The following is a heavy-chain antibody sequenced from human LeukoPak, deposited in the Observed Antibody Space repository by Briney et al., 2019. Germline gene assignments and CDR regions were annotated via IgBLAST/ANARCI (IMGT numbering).Heavy chain of an antibody. CDR1: GFTFSSYG. J-gene: IGHJ4*02. Sequence: GGSLRLSCAASGFTFSSYGMHWVRQAPGKGLEWVAVISYDGSNKYYADSVKGRFTISRDNSKNTLYLQMNSLRAEDTAVYYCAKVRGATVVTPPAYFDYWGQGTLVTVSS. CDR2: ISYDGSNK. V-gene: IGHV3-30*18. CDR3: AKVRGATVVTPPAYFDY. D-gene: IGHD4-23*01.